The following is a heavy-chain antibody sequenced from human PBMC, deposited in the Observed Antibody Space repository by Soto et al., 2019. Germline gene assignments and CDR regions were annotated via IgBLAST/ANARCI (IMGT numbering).Heavy chain of an antibody. CDR2: IYYSGST. CDR3: ARRYGWAFDI. CDR1: GDSINNGAYY. J-gene: IGHJ3*02. D-gene: IGHD3-16*01. V-gene: IGHV4-61*08. Sequence: SETLSLTCSVSGDSINNGAYYWNWIRQHPDKRLEWIGYIYYSGSTNYNPSLKSRVTISVDTSKNQFSLKLSSVTAADTAVYYCARRYGWAFDIWGQGTMVTVSS.